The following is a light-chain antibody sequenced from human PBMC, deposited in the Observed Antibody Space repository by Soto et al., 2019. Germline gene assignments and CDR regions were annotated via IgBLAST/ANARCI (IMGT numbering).Light chain of an antibody. CDR3: QQSDSTPIT. CDR1: QSISNW. V-gene: IGKV1-5*01. J-gene: IGKJ5*01. CDR2: DVS. Sequence: DIQMTQSPSTLSASVGDRVTITCRASQSISNWLAWYQQKPGKAPTLLIYDVSRLESGVPSRFSGSGSGTDFTLTISSLQPEDFATYYCQQSDSTPITFGQGTRLEIK.